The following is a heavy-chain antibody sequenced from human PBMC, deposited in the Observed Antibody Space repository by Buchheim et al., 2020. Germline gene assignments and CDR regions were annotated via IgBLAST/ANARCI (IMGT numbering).Heavy chain of an antibody. D-gene: IGHD3-9*01. CDR1: GGTFSSYA. J-gene: IGHJ6*03. Sequence: QVQLVQSGAEVKKPGSSVKVSCKASGGTFSSYAISWVRQAPGQGLEWMGGIIPIFGTANYAQKFQGRVTITADESTSTAYMELSSLRSEDTAVYYCAKSLRYFDWLQQTTQTKSGDYYYYYMDVWGKGTT. CDR3: AKSLRYFDWLQQTTQTKSGDYYYYYMDV. V-gene: IGHV1-69*01. CDR2: IIPIFGTA.